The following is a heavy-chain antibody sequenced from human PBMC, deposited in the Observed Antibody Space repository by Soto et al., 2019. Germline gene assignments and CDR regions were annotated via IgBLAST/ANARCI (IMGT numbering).Heavy chain of an antibody. J-gene: IGHJ4*02. V-gene: IGHV4-59*01. CDR2: IYYSGST. Sequence: SETLSLTWTVAGGSISSYYWSWIMQPPGEGLEWIGSIYYSGSTNYNPSLKSRVTISIDTSKNQFSLKLSSVTAADTAVYLCARAYYGDYPYFDYWGQGTLVTVSS. CDR1: GGSISSYY. CDR3: ARAYYGDYPYFDY. D-gene: IGHD4-17*01.